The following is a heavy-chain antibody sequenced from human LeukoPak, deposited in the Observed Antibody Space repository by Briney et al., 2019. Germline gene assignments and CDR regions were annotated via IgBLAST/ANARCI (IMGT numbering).Heavy chain of an antibody. D-gene: IGHD3-16*02. CDR1: GGSVRGYY. CDR3: ARDRGWGLSLAY. V-gene: IGHV4-4*07. J-gene: IGHJ4*02. CDR2: ISTSEST. Sequence: PSETLSLTCNVSGGSVRGYYWSWIRQPAGKGLEWIGRISTSESTQYNPSLKSRVTMSLDTSKNQFSLKLSSVTAADTAVYYCARDRGWGLSLAYWGQGALVTVSS.